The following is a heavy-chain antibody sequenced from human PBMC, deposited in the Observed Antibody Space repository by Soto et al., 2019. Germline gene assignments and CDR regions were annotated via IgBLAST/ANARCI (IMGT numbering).Heavy chain of an antibody. Sequence: EVQLVESGGGLVQPGGSLRLSCAASGFTVSRNYMSWVRQAPGKGLEWVSIIYSGGNTDYADSVKGRFTISRHNSENTLYLEMNSLRDEDTAVYSCAREKGGRDCFDLWGRGTLVTVSS. J-gene: IGHJ2*01. CDR2: IYSGGNT. CDR3: AREKGGRDCFDL. CDR1: GFTVSRNY. D-gene: IGHD2-21*01. V-gene: IGHV3-53*04.